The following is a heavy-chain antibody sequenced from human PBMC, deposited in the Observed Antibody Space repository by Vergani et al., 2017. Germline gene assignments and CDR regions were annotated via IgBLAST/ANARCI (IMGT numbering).Heavy chain of an antibody. Sequence: QVQLVQSGAEVKKPGASVKVSCKASGYTFTSYYMHWVRQAPGQGLEWMGIINPSGGSTSYAQKFQGRVTMTRDTSTSTVYMELSSLRSEDTAVYYCARDTEIHLTSDYYYGMDVWGQGTTVTVSS. D-gene: IGHD2-8*02. J-gene: IGHJ6*02. CDR3: ARDTEIHLTSDYYYGMDV. CDR1: GYTFTSYY. V-gene: IGHV1-46*01. CDR2: INPSGGST.